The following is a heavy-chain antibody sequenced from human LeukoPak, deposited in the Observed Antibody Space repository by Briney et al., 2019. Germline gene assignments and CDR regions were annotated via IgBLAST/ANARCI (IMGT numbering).Heavy chain of an antibody. Sequence: SETLSLTCTVSGASVSSSNYYWGWIRQPPGKGLEWVGSVYYTGSTYHNPSLKSRVTMSIDTSRNQFSLKLSSVTAADTAVYYCAGLIRPGWFDPWGQGTLVTVSS. CDR1: GASVSSSNYY. D-gene: IGHD1-14*01. J-gene: IGHJ5*02. CDR3: AGLIRPGWFDP. V-gene: IGHV4-39*07. CDR2: VYYTGST.